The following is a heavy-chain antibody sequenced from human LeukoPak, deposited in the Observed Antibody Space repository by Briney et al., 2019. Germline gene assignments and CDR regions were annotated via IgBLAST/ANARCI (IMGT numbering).Heavy chain of an antibody. CDR3: ARDKSCSGGTCYYRYYVMDV. CDR1: GFTFSSYA. V-gene: IGHV3-30-3*01. CDR2: ISYDGSNK. J-gene: IGHJ6*02. D-gene: IGHD2-15*01. Sequence: GGSLRLSCAASGFTFSSYAMHWVRQAPGKGLEWVAVISYDGSNKYYADSVKGRFTISRDNAKNSLYLQMNSLRVEDTALYYCARDKSCSGGTCYYRYYVMDVWGQGTTVTVSS.